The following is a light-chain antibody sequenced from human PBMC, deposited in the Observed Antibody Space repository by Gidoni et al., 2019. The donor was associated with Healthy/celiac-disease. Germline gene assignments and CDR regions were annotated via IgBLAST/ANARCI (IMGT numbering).Light chain of an antibody. CDR2: QDS. CDR1: KLGDKY. V-gene: IGLV3-1*01. J-gene: IGLJ2*01. CDR3: QAWDSSTGGV. Sequence: SYELTHPPSLSVSPGQTASITCSGDKLGDKYACWYQQKQGQSPVLVIYQDSKRPSGIPERFSGSNSGNTATLTISGTQAMDEADYYCQAWDSSTGGVFGGGTKLTVL.